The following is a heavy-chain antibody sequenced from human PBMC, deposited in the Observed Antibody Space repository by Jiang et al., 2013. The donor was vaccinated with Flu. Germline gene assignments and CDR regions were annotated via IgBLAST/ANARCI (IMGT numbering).Heavy chain of an antibody. Sequence: GSGLVKPSETLSLTCTVSRGSISTNNYYWGWIRQPPGKGLECIGNLNSGGSTHYNPSLRSRATISVDTSKNQVSLKLTSVTAADTAVYYCVRPLCGAGSSAWPCYFDLWGQGILVTVSS. CDR1: RGSISTNNYY. CDR3: VRPLCGAGSSAWPCYFDL. V-gene: IGHV4-39*01. D-gene: IGHD6-19*01. J-gene: IGHJ4*02. CDR2: LNSGGST.